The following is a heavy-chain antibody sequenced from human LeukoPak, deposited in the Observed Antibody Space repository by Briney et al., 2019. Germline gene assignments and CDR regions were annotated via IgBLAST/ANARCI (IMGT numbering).Heavy chain of an antibody. CDR3: AREGHSSGFAPAFDT. CDR1: GINFGASI. V-gene: IGHV3-30*04. D-gene: IGHD6-19*01. CDR2: LSFDESS. Sequence: GPSLRLSCATSGINFGASIMHWIRQAPGKGLEWVAGLSFDESSYYGGSVEGRFIISGDNSKRTLYLQMNSLKVEDTALYYCAREGHSSGFAPAFDTWGQGTMVTVSS. J-gene: IGHJ3*02.